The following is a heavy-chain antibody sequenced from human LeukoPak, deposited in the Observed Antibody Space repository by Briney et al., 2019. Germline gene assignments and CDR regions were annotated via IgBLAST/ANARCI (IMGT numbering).Heavy chain of an antibody. J-gene: IGHJ4*02. V-gene: IGHV4-59*08. CDR2: IYSSGST. D-gene: IGHD3-10*01. Sequence: SETLSLTCTVSGGSISNFYWSWIRQPPGKGLEWIGYIYSSGSTNYSPSHKGRVSMSIDTSKNQFSLSLSSVTAADTAVYYCARHRGGYYFDYWGQGTLVTVSS. CDR3: ARHRGGYYFDY. CDR1: GGSISNFY.